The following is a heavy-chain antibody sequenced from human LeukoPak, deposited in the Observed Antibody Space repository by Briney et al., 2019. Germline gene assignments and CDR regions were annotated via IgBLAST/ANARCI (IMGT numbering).Heavy chain of an antibody. CDR2: VYWDDDK. V-gene: IGHV2-5*02. Sequence: SGPTLVNPTPTLTLTCTFSGFSLSTRGVAVAWIRQPPGKALEWLALVYWDDDKRYSPSLMSRLTITKDTSKNQVVLTMTNMDPVDTGTYYCAHRRFCTTTSCYEYFDYWGQGAPVTVST. CDR1: GFSLSTRGVA. D-gene: IGHD2-2*01. J-gene: IGHJ4*02. CDR3: AHRRFCTTTSCYEYFDY.